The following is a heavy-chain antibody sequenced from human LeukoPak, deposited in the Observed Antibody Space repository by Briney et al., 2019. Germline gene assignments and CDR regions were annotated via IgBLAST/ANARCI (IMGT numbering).Heavy chain of an antibody. Sequence: SQTLSLTCTVSGGSISSYYWSWIRQPAGKGLEWIGCIYISGSTTYNPSLKSRVTMSVDTSKNQFSLKLSSVTAADTAMYYCARDETYSSDWQSNHYYYYIDVWGKGTTVTVSS. CDR2: IYISGST. J-gene: IGHJ6*03. CDR1: GGSISSYY. CDR3: ARDETYSSDWQSNHYYYYIDV. V-gene: IGHV4-4*07. D-gene: IGHD6-19*01.